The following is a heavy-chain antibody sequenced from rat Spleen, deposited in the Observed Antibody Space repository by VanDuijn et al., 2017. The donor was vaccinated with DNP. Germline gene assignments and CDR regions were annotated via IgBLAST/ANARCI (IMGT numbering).Heavy chain of an antibody. J-gene: IGHJ2*01. CDR2: ISTSGSVT. D-gene: IGHD1-10*01. CDR1: GFTFSNYD. Sequence: EVQLVESGGGLVQPGNSLKLSCAASGFTFSNYDMAWVRQTPKRGLEWVAAISTSGSVTYFSDSVKGRFTISRDNAKNSLYLQMNSLKSEDTATYYCARRGITTSLDYWGPGVMVTVSS. CDR3: ARRGITTSLDY. V-gene: IGHV5S23*01.